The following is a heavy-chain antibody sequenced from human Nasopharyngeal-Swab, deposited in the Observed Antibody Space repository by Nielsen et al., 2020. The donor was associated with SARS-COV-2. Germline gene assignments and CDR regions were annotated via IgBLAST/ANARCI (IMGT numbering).Heavy chain of an antibody. D-gene: IGHD6-13*01. Sequence: ASVKVSCKASGYTFTGYYMHWVRQAPGQGLEWMGRINPNSGGTNYAQKFQGRVTMTRDTSISTAYMELSSLRSEDTAVYYCARGSSWYAQTSIDYWGQGTLVTVSS. CDR1: GYTFTGYY. V-gene: IGHV1-2*06. CDR3: ARGSSWYAQTSIDY. J-gene: IGHJ4*02. CDR2: INPNSGGT.